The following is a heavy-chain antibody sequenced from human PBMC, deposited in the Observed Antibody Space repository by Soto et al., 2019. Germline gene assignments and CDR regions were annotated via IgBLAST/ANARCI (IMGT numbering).Heavy chain of an antibody. CDR3: VRLRFFTNRALAPASVNDY. J-gene: IGHJ4*02. CDR1: GGSISSSRYY. V-gene: IGHV4-39*01. CDR2: IYYSGST. D-gene: IGHD3-3*01. Sequence: SETLSLTCTVSGGSISSSRYYWGWIRQPPGKGLEWIGSIYYSGSTYYNPSLKSRVTISVDTSENQFSLKLSSVTAADTAVYYCVRLRFFTNRALAPASVNDYWGQGTLVTGSS.